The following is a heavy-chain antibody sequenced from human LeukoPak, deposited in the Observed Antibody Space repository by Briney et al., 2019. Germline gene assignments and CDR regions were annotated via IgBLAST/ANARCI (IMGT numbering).Heavy chain of an antibody. D-gene: IGHD3-22*01. Sequence: ASVKVSCKASGYTFTSYGISWVRQAPGQGLEWMGWISGYNGNTNYAQKLQGRVTMTTDTSTSTAYMELRSLRSDDTAVYYCARAGWGSGSQDFDYWGQGTLVTVSS. V-gene: IGHV1-18*01. CDR2: ISGYNGNT. CDR3: ARAGWGSGSQDFDY. CDR1: GYTFTSYG. J-gene: IGHJ4*02.